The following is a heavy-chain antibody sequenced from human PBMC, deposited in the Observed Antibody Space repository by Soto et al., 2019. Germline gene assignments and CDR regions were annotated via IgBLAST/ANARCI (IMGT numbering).Heavy chain of an antibody. Sequence: SVPQSPSKSVSWGSIGVGGCCWSWIRQPPGKGLEWIGYIYYSGSTYYNPSLKSRVTISVDTSKNQLSLKLTSMTAADTAVYYCARDMHAGCTHYSAPWGKGNLV. CDR3: ARDMHAGCTHYSAP. V-gene: IGHV4-30-4*02. J-gene: IGHJ5*02. CDR2: IYYSGST. CDR1: WGSIGVGGCC. D-gene: IGHD2-15*01.